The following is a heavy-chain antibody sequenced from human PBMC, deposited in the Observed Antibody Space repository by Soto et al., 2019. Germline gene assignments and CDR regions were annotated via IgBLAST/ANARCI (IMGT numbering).Heavy chain of an antibody. CDR1: GFTFSSYG. CDR2: IWYDGSNK. V-gene: IGHV3-33*01. CDR3: ASLNHYYYGMDV. Sequence: GGSLRLSCAASGFTFSSYGMHWVRQAPGKGLEWVAVIWYDGSNKYYADSVKGRFTISRDNSKNTLYLQMNSLRAEDTAVYYCASLNHYYYGMDVWGQGTTVTVSS. J-gene: IGHJ6*02.